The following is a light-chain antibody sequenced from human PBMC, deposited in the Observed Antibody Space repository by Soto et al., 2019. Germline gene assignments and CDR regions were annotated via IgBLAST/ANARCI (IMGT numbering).Light chain of an antibody. CDR1: SSDVGGYNY. J-gene: IGLJ2*01. V-gene: IGLV2-14*01. CDR2: DVS. CDR3: SSYTSSSTLV. Sequence: QSALTQPASVSGSPGQSITISCTGTSSDVGGYNYVSWYQQHPGKAPKLMIYDVSNRPSGVSNLFSGSKSGNTASLTISWLQAEDEADYYCSSYTSSSTLVFGGGTKLTVL.